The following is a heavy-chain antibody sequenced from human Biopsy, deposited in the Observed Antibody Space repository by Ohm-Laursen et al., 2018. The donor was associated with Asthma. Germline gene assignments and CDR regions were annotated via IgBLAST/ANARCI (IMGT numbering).Heavy chain of an antibody. CDR2: IYHSGNT. D-gene: IGHD1-1*01. CDR3: AKCSRDWNGLIDH. V-gene: IGHV4-4*02. CDR1: GASISSLNW. J-gene: IGHJ4*02. Sequence: SETLSLTCKVSGASISSLNWWSWVRQPPGKGLEWIGEIYHSGNTKYNPSLDSRVTISVDKSENLFSLKLISVTAADTAVYYCAKCSRDWNGLIDHWGQGTLVSVSS.